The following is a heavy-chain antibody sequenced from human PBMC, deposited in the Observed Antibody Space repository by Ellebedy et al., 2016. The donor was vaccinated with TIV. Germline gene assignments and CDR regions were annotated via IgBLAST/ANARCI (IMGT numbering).Heavy chain of an antibody. CDR1: GFTFSNYA. D-gene: IGHD1-26*01. J-gene: IGHJ4*02. Sequence: GESLKISCAASGFTFSNYAMFWVRQAPGKGLEWVAVISSDGSNNDFADSVKGRFTMSRDSSKGTLFLQMNSLRPEDTAVYYCARAGEKWELNYWGQGTLVTVSS. CDR3: ARAGEKWELNY. V-gene: IGHV3-30-3*01. CDR2: ISSDGSNN.